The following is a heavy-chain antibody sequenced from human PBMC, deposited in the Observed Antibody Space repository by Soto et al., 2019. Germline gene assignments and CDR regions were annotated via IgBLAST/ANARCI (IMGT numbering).Heavy chain of an antibody. CDR1: GFVFKDSS. D-gene: IGHD3-10*01. Sequence: EVLLVESGGGVVQPGGSLKLSCAASGFVFKDSSIHWVRQASGKGLEWVGRIRDRAYNYATAYTASVKGRFTVSRDDSNNTAYLQMYSLKTEDTAIYYCTRLISAAQDYWGQGTLVTVSS. J-gene: IGHJ4*02. V-gene: IGHV3-73*01. CDR3: TRLISAAQDY. CDR2: IRDRAYNYAT.